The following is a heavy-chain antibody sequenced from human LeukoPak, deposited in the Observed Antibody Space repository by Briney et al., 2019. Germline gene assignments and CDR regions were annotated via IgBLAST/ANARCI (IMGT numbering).Heavy chain of an antibody. CDR3: IRSRSGSYGYFDY. V-gene: IGHV3-74*01. Sequence: ETLSLTCAVYGGSFSGYYWMHWVRQAPGKGLVWVSRISPDGSSTSYGDFVKGRFTISRDNAKNTVYLQMNSLRAEDTAVYCCIRSRSGSYGYFDYWGQGTLVTVSS. CDR2: ISPDGSST. J-gene: IGHJ4*02. CDR1: GGSFSGYYW. D-gene: IGHD3-10*01.